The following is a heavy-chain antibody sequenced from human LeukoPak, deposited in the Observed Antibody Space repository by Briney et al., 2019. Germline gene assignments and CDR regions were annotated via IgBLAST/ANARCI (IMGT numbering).Heavy chain of an antibody. J-gene: IGHJ5*02. Sequence: GASVKVSCKASGYTFTGYYMHWVRQAPGQGLEWMGIINPSGGSTSYAQKFQGRVTMTRDTSTSTVYMELSSLRSEDTAVYYCARVYGGNGSRFDPWGQGTLVTVSS. CDR3: ARVYGGNGSRFDP. V-gene: IGHV1-46*01. CDR2: INPSGGST. D-gene: IGHD4-23*01. CDR1: GYTFTGYY.